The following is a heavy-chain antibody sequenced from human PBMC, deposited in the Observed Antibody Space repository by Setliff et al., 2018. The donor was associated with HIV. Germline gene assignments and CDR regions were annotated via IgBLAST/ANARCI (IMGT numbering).Heavy chain of an antibody. CDR3: ARSRGTWGTSFGY. J-gene: IGHJ4*02. V-gene: IGHV1-69*13. D-gene: IGHD3-16*01. CDR2: IIPIFPSP. Sequence: SVKVSCKTSGDSFRRHAISWVRQAPGQGLEWMGGIIPIFPSPKYAQKFQGRVTITADESTSTAYMELSSLRFEDTAVYYCARSRGTWGTSFGYWGLGTLVTVS. CDR1: GDSFRRHA.